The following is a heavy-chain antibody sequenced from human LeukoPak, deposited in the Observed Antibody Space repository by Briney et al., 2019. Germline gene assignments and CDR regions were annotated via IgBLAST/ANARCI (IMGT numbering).Heavy chain of an antibody. J-gene: IGHJ4*02. Sequence: GGSLRLSCAASGFTFSSYSMNWVRQAPGKGLEWVSYISSSSSTIYYADSVKGRFTISRDNAKNSLYLQMNSLRAEDTAVYYCARDLLDLGEYSSSPFWGQGTLVTVSS. V-gene: IGHV3-48*01. CDR2: ISSSSSTI. D-gene: IGHD6-6*01. CDR3: ARDLLDLGEYSSSPF. CDR1: GFTFSSYS.